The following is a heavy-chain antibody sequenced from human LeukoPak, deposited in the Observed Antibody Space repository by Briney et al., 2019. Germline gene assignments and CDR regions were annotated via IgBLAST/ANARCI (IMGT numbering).Heavy chain of an antibody. CDR2: IRGSGGDT. J-gene: IGHJ4*02. D-gene: IGHD6-19*01. Sequence: PGGSLRLSCAASGFTFSSYAMSWVRQAPGQGLEWVATIRGSGGDTYYADSVKGRFTISRDNSKNTLHLQMNSLRAEDTAVYYCAKDWGGSGWSCFGYWGQGTLVTVSS. V-gene: IGHV3-23*01. CDR3: AKDWGGSGWSCFGY. CDR1: GFTFSSYA.